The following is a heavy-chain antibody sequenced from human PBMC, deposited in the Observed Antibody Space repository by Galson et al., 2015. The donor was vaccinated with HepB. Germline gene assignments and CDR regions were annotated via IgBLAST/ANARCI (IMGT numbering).Heavy chain of an antibody. CDR2: ISGSGGST. J-gene: IGHJ4*02. CDR3: AKDKSYGSYYFDY. Sequence: SLRLSCAASGFTFSSYAMSWVRQAPGKGLEWVSAISGSGGSTYYADSVKGRFTISRDNSKNTLYLQMNSLRAEDTAVYYCAKDKSYGSYYFDYWGQGTLVTVSS. CDR1: GFTFSSYA. D-gene: IGHD3-10*01. V-gene: IGHV3-23*01.